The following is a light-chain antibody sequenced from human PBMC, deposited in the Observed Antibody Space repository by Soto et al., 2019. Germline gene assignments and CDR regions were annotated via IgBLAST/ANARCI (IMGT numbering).Light chain of an antibody. Sequence: QSVLTQPASVSGSPGQSITISCTGSSSDVGRYDLVSWYQQHPGKVPKLIIHEVTKRSSGLSNRFSGSKSGNTASLTISGLQAEDEAHYYCCSYAGSSTYVFGTGTKVTVL. CDR1: SSDVGRYDL. V-gene: IGLV2-23*02. CDR2: EVT. J-gene: IGLJ1*01. CDR3: CSYAGSSTYV.